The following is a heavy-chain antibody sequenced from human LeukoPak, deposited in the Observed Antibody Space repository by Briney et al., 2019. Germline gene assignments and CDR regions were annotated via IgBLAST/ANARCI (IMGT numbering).Heavy chain of an antibody. D-gene: IGHD2-2*01. CDR2: IYTSGST. Sequence: SETLSLTCTVSGGSISSYYWSWIRQPPGKGLEWIGYIYTSGSTNYNPSLKSRVTISVDTSKNQFSLKLSSVTAADTAVYYCVRIVKYRSGTSCYSVADWFDPWGQGTLVTVSS. J-gene: IGHJ5*02. V-gene: IGHV4-4*09. CDR3: VRIVKYRSGTSCYSVADWFDP. CDR1: GGSISSYY.